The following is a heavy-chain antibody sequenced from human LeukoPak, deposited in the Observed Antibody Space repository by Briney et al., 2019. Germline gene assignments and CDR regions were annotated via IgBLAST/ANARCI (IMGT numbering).Heavy chain of an antibody. CDR2: INPNSGGT. Sequence: ASVKVSCKASGYTFTGYYMHWVRQAPGQGLEWMGWINPNSGGTNYAQKFQGRVTMTRDTSISTAYMELGSLRSEDTAVYYCARVREYDILTGYYSFDYWGQGTLVTVSS. CDR1: GYTFTGYY. J-gene: IGHJ4*02. CDR3: ARVREYDILTGYYSFDY. V-gene: IGHV1-2*02. D-gene: IGHD3-9*01.